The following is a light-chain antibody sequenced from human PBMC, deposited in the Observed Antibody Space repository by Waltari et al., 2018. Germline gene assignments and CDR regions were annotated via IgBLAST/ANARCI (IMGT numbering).Light chain of an antibody. Sequence: QSVLTQPPSASGTPGHRVAISCSGTNSNIGNNPVSWYQQLPGPAPKLLIFINNQLPSGGPDRFSASKSGTSASLAISGLQSDDEADYYCAAWDDSLNVWVFGGGTKVTVL. CDR1: NSNIGNNP. J-gene: IGLJ3*02. V-gene: IGLV1-44*01. CDR3: AAWDDSLNVWV. CDR2: INN.